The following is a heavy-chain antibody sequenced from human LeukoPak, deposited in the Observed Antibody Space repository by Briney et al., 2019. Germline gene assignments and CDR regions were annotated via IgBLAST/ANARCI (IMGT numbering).Heavy chain of an antibody. CDR2: IWYDGSNK. Sequence: GGSLRLSCAASGFTFSSYGMHWVRQAPGKGLEWVAVIWYDGSNKYYADSVKGRFTISRDNSKNTLYLQMNSLRAEDTAVYYRACSSYYDFWSGYLYYYYGMDVWGQGTTVTVSS. V-gene: IGHV3-33*01. CDR3: ACSSYYDFWSGYLYYYYGMDV. J-gene: IGHJ6*02. CDR1: GFTFSSYG. D-gene: IGHD3-3*01.